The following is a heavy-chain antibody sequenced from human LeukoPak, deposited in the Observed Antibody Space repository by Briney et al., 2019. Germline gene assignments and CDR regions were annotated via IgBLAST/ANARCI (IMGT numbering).Heavy chain of an antibody. CDR1: GFTFSSYG. CDR2: IRYDGSNK. V-gene: IGHV3-30*02. J-gene: IGHJ5*02. Sequence: GGSLRLSCAASGFTFSSYGLHWVRQAPGKGLEWVACIRYDGSNKYYADSVKGRFTISRDNSKNTLYLQMNSLRAEDTAVYYCAKGLGSSWINWFDPWGQGTLVTVSS. CDR3: AKGLGSSWINWFDP. D-gene: IGHD6-13*01.